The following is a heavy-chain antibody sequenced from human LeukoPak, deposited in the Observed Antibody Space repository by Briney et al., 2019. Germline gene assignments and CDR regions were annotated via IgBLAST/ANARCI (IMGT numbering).Heavy chain of an antibody. Sequence: ASVKVSCKASGYTFTGYYMHWVRQAPGQGRDWMGRINPNSGGTNYAQKFQGRVTMTRDTSISTAYMELSRLRSDDTAVYYCARGLVEMATIVDAFDIWGQGTMVTVSS. CDR1: GYTFTGYY. V-gene: IGHV1-2*06. D-gene: IGHD5-24*01. J-gene: IGHJ3*02. CDR3: ARGLVEMATIVDAFDI. CDR2: INPNSGGT.